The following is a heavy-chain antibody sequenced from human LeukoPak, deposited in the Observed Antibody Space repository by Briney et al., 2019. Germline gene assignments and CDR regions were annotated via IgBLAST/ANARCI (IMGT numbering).Heavy chain of an antibody. CDR1: GFTFNIYG. CDR3: AKDRGYDGLGSDY. V-gene: IGHV3-30*18. Sequence: GGSLRLSCAASGFTFNIYGMHWVRQAPGKGVEWVASISYDEMCQYDAAAVKGRFTISRDNYKNTLLLQMNSLRAEDTAIYYYAKDRGYDGLGSDYWGQGTLVTVSS. CDR2: ISYDEMCQ. D-gene: IGHD3-10*01. J-gene: IGHJ4*02.